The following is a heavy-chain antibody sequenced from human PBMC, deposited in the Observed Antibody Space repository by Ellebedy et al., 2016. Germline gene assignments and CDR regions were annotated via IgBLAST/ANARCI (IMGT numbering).Heavy chain of an antibody. Sequence: GGSLRLSCAASGFTFSTYWMHWVRQAPGKGLVWVSRISLDGTGIIYADSVKGRFTISRDNAKNTLYLQMNSLRAEDTAVYYCTRTGSLPTYYYGMDVWGQGTTVTVS. J-gene: IGHJ6*02. CDR3: TRTGSLPTYYYGMDV. CDR1: GFTFSTYW. V-gene: IGHV3-74*01. CDR2: ISLDGTGI.